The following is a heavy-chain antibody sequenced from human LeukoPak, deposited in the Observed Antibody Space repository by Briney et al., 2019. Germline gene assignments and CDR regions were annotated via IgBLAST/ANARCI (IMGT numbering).Heavy chain of an antibody. V-gene: IGHV3-11*01. CDR1: GFIFSDYY. J-gene: IGHJ4*02. CDR3: AREVDSDYYDSSGLYYFDY. CDR2: ISSSGSTI. D-gene: IGHD3-22*01. Sequence: GGSLRLSCAASGFIFSDYYMSWIRQAPGKGLEWVSYISSSGSTIYYADSVKGRFTISRDNAKNSLYLQMNSLRAEDTAVYYCAREVDSDYYDSSGLYYFDYWGQGTLVTVSS.